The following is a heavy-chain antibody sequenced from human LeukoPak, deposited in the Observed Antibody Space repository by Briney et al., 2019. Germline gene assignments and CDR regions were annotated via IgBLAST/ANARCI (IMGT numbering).Heavy chain of an antibody. Sequence: SETLSLTCTVSGGSISSGSYYWTWIRQSAGEGLEWIGRIYSSGSTNYNPSLKSRVTISVDTSKNQFSLKLSSVTAADTAVYYCARVDSSSWYRFDYWGQGTLVTVSS. CDR3: ARVDSSSWYRFDY. J-gene: IGHJ4*02. CDR2: IYSSGST. CDR1: GGSISSGSYY. V-gene: IGHV4-61*02. D-gene: IGHD6-13*01.